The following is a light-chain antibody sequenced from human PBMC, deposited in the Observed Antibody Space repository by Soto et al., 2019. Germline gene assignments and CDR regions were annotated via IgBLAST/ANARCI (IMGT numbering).Light chain of an antibody. CDR1: QNIGNY. Sequence: DIQMTPSPSSLSASVGDRVTITCRASQNIGNYLNWYQHKPGRAPKPLIFGASRLQSGVPSRFSGSGSGADFTLTISSLQPDDFATYYCQQSFDSLPLTFGGGTEVAIK. CDR2: GAS. CDR3: QQSFDSLPLT. J-gene: IGKJ4*01. V-gene: IGKV1-39*01.